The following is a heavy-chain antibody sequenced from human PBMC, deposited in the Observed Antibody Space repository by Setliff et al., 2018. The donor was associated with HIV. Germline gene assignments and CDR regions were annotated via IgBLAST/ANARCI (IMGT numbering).Heavy chain of an antibody. D-gene: IGHD6-19*01. V-gene: IGHV4-61*09. Sequence: SETLSLTCTVSGGSISSGGYYWSWIRQHLGKGLEWVGHIHTTGSTNYNPSLKSRVIVAIDTPQNQFFLRLTSVTAADTAVYFCARRPYSSGRFDPWGQGILVTVSS. J-gene: IGHJ5*02. CDR3: ARRPYSSGRFDP. CDR1: GGSISSGGYY. CDR2: IHTTGST.